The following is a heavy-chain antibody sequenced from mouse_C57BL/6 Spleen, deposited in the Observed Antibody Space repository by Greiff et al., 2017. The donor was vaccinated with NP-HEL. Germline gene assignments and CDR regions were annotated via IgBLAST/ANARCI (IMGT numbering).Heavy chain of an antibody. J-gene: IGHJ2*01. V-gene: IGHV1-81*01. CDR1: GYTFTSYG. D-gene: IGHD1-1*01. Sequence: QVTLKVSGAELARPGASVKLSCKASGYTFTSYGISWVKQRTGQGLEWIGEIYPRSGNTYYNEKFKGKATLTADKSSSTAYMELRSLTSEDSAVYFCAREGDYGSSYEVDYWGQGTTLTVSS. CDR3: AREGDYGSSYEVDY. CDR2: IYPRSGNT.